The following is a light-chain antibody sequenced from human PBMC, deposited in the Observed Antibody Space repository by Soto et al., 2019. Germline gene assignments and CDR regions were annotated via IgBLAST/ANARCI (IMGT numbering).Light chain of an antibody. CDR1: SSDVGSYDF. Sequence: QSVLTQPASVSASPGQSITIPCTGSSSDVGSYDFVSWYQQHPGKAPKLMIYEATKRPSGVSNRFSGSKSGNPASLTISGLQGEDEADYYCCSYAGHSTYVFGTGTKVTV. CDR3: CSYAGHSTYV. CDR2: EAT. V-gene: IGLV2-23*01. J-gene: IGLJ1*01.